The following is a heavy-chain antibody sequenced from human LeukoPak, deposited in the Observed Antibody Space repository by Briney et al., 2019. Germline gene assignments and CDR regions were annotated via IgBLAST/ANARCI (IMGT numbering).Heavy chain of an antibody. CDR3: ARESVPYDSSGYYFGYFDY. Sequence: SETLSLTCTVSGGSISSYYWSWIRQPPGKGLEWIGYIYHSGSTYYNPSLKSRVTISVDRSKNQFSLKLSSVTAADTAVYYCARESVPYDSSGYYFGYFDYWGQGTLVTVSS. V-gene: IGHV4-59*12. D-gene: IGHD3-22*01. CDR1: GGSISSYY. CDR2: IYHSGST. J-gene: IGHJ4*02.